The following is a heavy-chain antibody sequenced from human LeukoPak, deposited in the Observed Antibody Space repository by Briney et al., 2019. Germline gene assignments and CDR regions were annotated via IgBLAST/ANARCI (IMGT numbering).Heavy chain of an antibody. CDR2: ISSSSSTI. D-gene: IGHD3-22*01. V-gene: IGHV3-48*01. CDR3: ARDFLPYYDSSGYNDY. CDR1: GFTFSSYS. J-gene: IGHJ4*02. Sequence: GGSLRLSCAASGFTFSSYSMNWVRQAPGKGLEWVSYISSSSSTIYYADSVKGRFTISRDNAKNSLYLQMNSLRAEDTAVYYCARDFLPYYDSSGYNDYWGQGTLVTVSS.